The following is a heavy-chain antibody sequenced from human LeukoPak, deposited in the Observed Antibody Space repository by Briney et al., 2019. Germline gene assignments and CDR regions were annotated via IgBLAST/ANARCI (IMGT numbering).Heavy chain of an antibody. CDR3: AADHGRYEGAFGL. Sequence: SETLSLTCTVSGGSVSSGSFYWSWLRQPPGKGLEYIGYVHTSGTDYNPSLRSRLSISVDTSENQLSLKLSSVTASDTAVYYCAADHGRYEGAFGLWGQGTMVTVSS. CDR1: GGSVSSGSFY. J-gene: IGHJ3*01. D-gene: IGHD5-12*01. V-gene: IGHV4-61*01. CDR2: VHTSGT.